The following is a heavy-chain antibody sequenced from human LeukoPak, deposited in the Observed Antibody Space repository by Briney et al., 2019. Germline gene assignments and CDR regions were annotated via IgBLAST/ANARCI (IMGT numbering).Heavy chain of an antibody. CDR1: GLTFDDYA. CDR3: AKVPSSSGSYASGYFDY. D-gene: IGHD1-26*01. CDR2: ISWNSGSI. Sequence: GGSLRLSCAASGLTFDDYAMHWVRQAPGKGLEWVSGISWNSGSIGYADSVKGRFTISRDNAKNSLYLQMNNLRAEDTALYYCAKVPSSSGSYASGYFDYWGQGTLVTVSS. V-gene: IGHV3-9*01. J-gene: IGHJ4*02.